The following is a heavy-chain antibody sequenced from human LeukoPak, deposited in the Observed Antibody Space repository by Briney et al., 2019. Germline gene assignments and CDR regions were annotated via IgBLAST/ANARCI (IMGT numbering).Heavy chain of an antibody. D-gene: IGHD3-22*01. J-gene: IGHJ4*02. Sequence: PGGSLRLSCAASGFTFSSYWMSWVHQAPGKGLEWVANIKEDGSETYYVDSVRGRFTISRDNAKNSLYLQMNSLRAEDTAVYYCARAMIVVATYYFDYWGQGTLVTVSS. V-gene: IGHV3-7*01. CDR2: IKEDGSET. CDR1: GFTFSSYW. CDR3: ARAMIVVATYYFDY.